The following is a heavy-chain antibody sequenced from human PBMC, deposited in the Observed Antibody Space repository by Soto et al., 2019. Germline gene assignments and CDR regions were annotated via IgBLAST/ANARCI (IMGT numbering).Heavy chain of an antibody. CDR2: IWYDGSNK. CDR3: ARGRYDFWSGYPDYYGMDV. D-gene: IGHD3-3*01. CDR1: GFTFSSYG. Sequence: PAGSLTLSRAASGFTFSSYGLPWVRQAPGEGLEWVAVIWYDGSNKYYADSVKGRFTISRDNSKNTLYLQMNSLRAEDTAVYYCARGRYDFWSGYPDYYGMDVWGQGTTVTGCS. V-gene: IGHV3-33*01. J-gene: IGHJ6*02.